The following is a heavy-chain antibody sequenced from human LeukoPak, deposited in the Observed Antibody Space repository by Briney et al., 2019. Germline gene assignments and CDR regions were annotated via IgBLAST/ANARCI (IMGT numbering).Heavy chain of an antibody. D-gene: IGHD6-13*01. Sequence: SGGSLRLSCAASGFTFSSYWKHWVRQAPGKGLVWVSRINSDGSSTSYADSVKGRFTISRDNAKNTLYLQMNSLRAEDTAVYYCARVAPYSSSWYALDYWGQGTLVTVSS. CDR1: GFTFSSYW. CDR3: ARVAPYSSSWYALDY. V-gene: IGHV3-74*01. J-gene: IGHJ4*02. CDR2: INSDGSST.